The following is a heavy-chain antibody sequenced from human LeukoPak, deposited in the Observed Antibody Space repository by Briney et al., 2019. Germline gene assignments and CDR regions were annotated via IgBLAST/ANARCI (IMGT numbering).Heavy chain of an antibody. CDR3: AKDSGPISSYYYGMDV. V-gene: IGHV3-9*01. D-gene: IGHD6-25*01. CDR2: ISGNSGSI. Sequence: PGRSLRLSCAASGFTFDDYAMHWVRQAPGKGLEWVSGISGNSGSIVYADSVKGRFTISRDNAKNSLYLQMNSLRAEDTALYYCAKDSGPISSYYYGMDVWGQGTTVTVSS. J-gene: IGHJ6*02. CDR1: GFTFDDYA.